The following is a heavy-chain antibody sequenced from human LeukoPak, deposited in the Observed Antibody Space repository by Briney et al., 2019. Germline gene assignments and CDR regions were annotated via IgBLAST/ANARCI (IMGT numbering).Heavy chain of an antibody. CDR2: IYHSGGT. J-gene: IGHJ3*02. D-gene: IGHD6-19*01. CDR3: ARLAVAVNDAFDI. CDR1: GYSISSGYY. Sequence: SETLSLTCTVSGYSISSGYYWGWIRQPPGQGLEWIGSIYHSGGTYYNPSLKSRVTISVDTSKNQFSLKLSSVTAADTAVYYCARLAVAVNDAFDIWGQGTMVTVSS. V-gene: IGHV4-38-2*02.